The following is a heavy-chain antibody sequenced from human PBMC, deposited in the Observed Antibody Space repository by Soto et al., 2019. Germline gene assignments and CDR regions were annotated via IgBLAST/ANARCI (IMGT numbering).Heavy chain of an antibody. V-gene: IGHV5-10-1*01. Sequence: PGESLKISCNGAGDSFTTYWSSWVRQMPGKGLEWMGRIDPSDSYTNYSPSFQGHVTISADKSISTAYLQWSSLKASDTAMYYCARAALGYCSGGSCYHGDYWGQGTLVTVSS. CDR2: IDPSDSYT. J-gene: IGHJ4*02. D-gene: IGHD2-15*01. CDR3: ARAALGYCSGGSCYHGDY. CDR1: GDSFTTYW.